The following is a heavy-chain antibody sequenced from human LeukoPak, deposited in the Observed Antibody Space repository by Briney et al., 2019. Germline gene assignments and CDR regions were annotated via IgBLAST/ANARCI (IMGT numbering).Heavy chain of an antibody. CDR2: INHSGST. D-gene: IGHD5-18*01. V-gene: IGHV4-34*01. CDR1: GGSFSGYY. CDR3: ARNSYGPYYFDY. J-gene: IGHJ4*02. Sequence: SETLSLTCAVYGGSFSGYYWSWIRQPPGKGLEWIGEINHSGSTNYNPSLKSRVTISVDTSKNQFSLQLSSVTAADTAVYHCARNSYGPYYFDYWGQGTLVTVSS.